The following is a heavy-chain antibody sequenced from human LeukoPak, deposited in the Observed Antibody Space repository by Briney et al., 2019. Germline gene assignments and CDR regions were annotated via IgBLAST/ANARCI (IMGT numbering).Heavy chain of an antibody. CDR2: ISYDGSNK. V-gene: IGHV3-30*18. Sequence: GGSLRLSCAASGFTFSSYGMHWVRQAPGKGLEWVAVISYDGSNKYYADSVKGRFTISRGNSKNTLYLQMNSLRAEATAVYYCAKGTGDYGGRYWGQGTLVTVSS. CDR1: GFTFSSYG. J-gene: IGHJ4*02. D-gene: IGHD4-17*01. CDR3: AKGTGDYGGRY.